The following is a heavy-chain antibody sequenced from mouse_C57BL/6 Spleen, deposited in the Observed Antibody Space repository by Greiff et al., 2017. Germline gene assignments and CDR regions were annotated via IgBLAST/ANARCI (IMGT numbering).Heavy chain of an antibody. CDR2: IHPNSGST. CDR3: ARRGWLLIDAMDY. J-gene: IGHJ4*01. Sequence: QVQLQQPGAELVKPGASVKLSCKASGYTFTSYWMHWVKQRPGQGLEWIGMIHPNSGSTNYNEKFKSKATLTVDKSSSTAYMQLSSLTSEDSAVYYCARRGWLLIDAMDYWGQGTSVTVSS. D-gene: IGHD2-3*01. V-gene: IGHV1-64*01. CDR1: GYTFTSYW.